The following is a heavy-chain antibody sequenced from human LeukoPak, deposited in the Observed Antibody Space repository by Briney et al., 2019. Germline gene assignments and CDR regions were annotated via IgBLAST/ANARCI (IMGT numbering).Heavy chain of an antibody. D-gene: IGHD6-19*01. CDR1: GGTFSSYA. V-gene: IGHV1-69*04. CDR2: IIPILGIA. J-gene: IGHJ3*02. Sequence: SVKVSCKASGGTFSSYAISWVRQAPGQGLEWMGRIIPILGIANYAQKFRGRVTITADKSTSTAYMELSSLRSEDTAVYYCASPIAVAGGGAFDIWGQGTMVTVSS. CDR3: ASPIAVAGGGAFDI.